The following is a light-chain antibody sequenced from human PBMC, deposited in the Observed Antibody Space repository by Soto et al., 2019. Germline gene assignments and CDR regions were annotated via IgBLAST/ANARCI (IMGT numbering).Light chain of an antibody. V-gene: IGKV1-5*01. CDR3: QHHNSYSQT. CDR2: GAS. J-gene: IGKJ1*01. Sequence: DIQLTQSPPTLSASVGDRVTITCRASQSIRYYLAWYQQMPGKAPKLLIYGASSLQSGVPSRFSGSGSGTEFTLTISSLQPDDLANYFCQHHNSYSQTFGQGTKVDIK. CDR1: QSIRYY.